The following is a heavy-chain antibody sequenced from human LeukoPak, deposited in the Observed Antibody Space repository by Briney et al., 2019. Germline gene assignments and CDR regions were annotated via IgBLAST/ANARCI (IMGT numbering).Heavy chain of an antibody. CDR1: GFTFSSYA. D-gene: IGHD1-26*01. J-gene: IGHJ4*02. V-gene: IGHV3-53*01. Sequence: GGSLRLSCAASGFTFSSYAMSWVRQAPGKGLEWVSVIYSGGSTYYADSVKGRFTISRDNSKNTLYLQMNSLRAEDTAVYYCARGGYSGSYYYFDYWGQGTLVTVSS. CDR2: IYSGGST. CDR3: ARGGYSGSYYYFDY.